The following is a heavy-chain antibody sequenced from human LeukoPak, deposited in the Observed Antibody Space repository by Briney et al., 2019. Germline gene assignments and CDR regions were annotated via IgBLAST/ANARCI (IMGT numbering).Heavy chain of an antibody. CDR2: FYARGST. J-gene: IGHJ4*02. Sequence: SETLSLTCTVSGVPFSPYYWSWIRQPAGKGLEWVGRFYARGSTKCNPSLKSRLTMSVDTSKSQFSLNLTSVTAADTAVYYCAVTGYSPDPDYWGRGTLVTVSS. V-gene: IGHV4-4*07. D-gene: IGHD3-9*01. CDR1: GVPFSPYY. CDR3: AVTGYSPDPDY.